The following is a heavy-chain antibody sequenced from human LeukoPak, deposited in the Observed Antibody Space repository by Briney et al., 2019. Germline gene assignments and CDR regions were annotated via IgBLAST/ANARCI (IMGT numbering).Heavy chain of an antibody. CDR2: IGGSGGST. CDR1: GFTFSSYA. J-gene: IGHJ4*02. CDR3: AKDAVLRYFDWLPLDY. V-gene: IGHV3-23*01. D-gene: IGHD3-9*01. Sequence: GGSLRLSCAASGFTFSSYAMSWVRQAPGKGLEWVSAIGGSGGSTYCADSVKGRFTISRDNSKNTLYLQMNSLRAEDTAVYYCAKDAVLRYFDWLPLDYWGQGTLVTVSS.